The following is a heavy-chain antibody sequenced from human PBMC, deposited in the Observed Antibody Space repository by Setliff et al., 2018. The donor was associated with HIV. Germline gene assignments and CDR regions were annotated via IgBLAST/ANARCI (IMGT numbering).Heavy chain of an antibody. J-gene: IGHJ3*01. V-gene: IGHV4-59*01. CDR2: IYFTGSS. CDR3: ARVQMAYAAFDV. D-gene: IGHD4-17*01. Sequence: SETLSLTCTVSGGSISTYYWSWIRQHPGKGLEWIGSIYFTGSSDNNHSLKSRVTLSVDPSKHQFSLNLSSVTAADTAVYYCARVQMAYAAFDVWGQGTMVTVS. CDR1: GGSISTYY.